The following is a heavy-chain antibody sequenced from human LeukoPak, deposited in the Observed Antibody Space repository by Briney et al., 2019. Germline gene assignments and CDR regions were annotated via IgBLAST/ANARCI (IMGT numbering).Heavy chain of an antibody. CDR2: FSGGDGST. J-gene: IGHJ4*02. CDR1: GFTFSSYA. Sequence: GGSLRLSCAASGFTFSSYAMSWVRQAPGKGLEWVSGFSGGDGSTSYADSVKGRFTISRDNSKNTLYLQMNSLRAEDTAVYYCVKGKVVPATIYDYWGQGTLVTASS. D-gene: IGHD2-2*02. CDR3: VKGKVVPATIYDY. V-gene: IGHV3-23*01.